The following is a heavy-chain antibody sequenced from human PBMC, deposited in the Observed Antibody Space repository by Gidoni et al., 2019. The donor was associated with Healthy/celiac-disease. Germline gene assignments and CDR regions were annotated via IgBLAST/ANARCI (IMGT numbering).Heavy chain of an antibody. D-gene: IGHD5-12*01. J-gene: IGHJ4*02. CDR2: IIPIFGTA. Sequence: QVQLVQPGAEVKKPASSVKVSCTPSAGTSSSYALSWVRPAPGQGREWMGGIIPIFGTANYAQKFQGRVTITADKSTNTAYMELSSLRSEDTAVYYLAREGGYKIGLALVWGQGTLVTVSS. CDR1: AGTSSSYA. CDR3: AREGGYKIGLALV. V-gene: IGHV1-69*06.